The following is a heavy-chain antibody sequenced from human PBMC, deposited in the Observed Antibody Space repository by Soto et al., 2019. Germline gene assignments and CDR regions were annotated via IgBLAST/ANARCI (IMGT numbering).Heavy chain of an antibody. CDR2: ISYDGSNK. CDR1: GFTFSSYG. Sequence: QVQLVESGGGVVQPGRSLRLSCAASGFTFSSYGMHWVRQAPGKGLEWVAVISYDGSNKYYAHSVKGRFTINRDNSKKELYKKTKSLKTDDTAVDYSAKEGYRYAPGRRPDYWGQGTLVTVSS. J-gene: IGHJ4*02. V-gene: IGHV3-30*18. D-gene: IGHD5-18*01. CDR3: AKEGYRYAPGRRPDY.